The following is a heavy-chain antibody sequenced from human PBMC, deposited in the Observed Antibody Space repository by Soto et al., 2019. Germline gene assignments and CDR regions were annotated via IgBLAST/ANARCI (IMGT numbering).Heavy chain of an antibody. CDR2: ISYDGSNK. Sequence: SLRLSGAESGFTFSSYAMHWVRKAPGKGLEWVAVISYDGSNKYYADSVKGRFTISRDNSKNTLYLQMNSLRAEDTAVYYCARDGYSYARYYFDYWGQGTLVTVSS. CDR1: GFTFSSYA. J-gene: IGHJ4*02. CDR3: ARDGYSYARYYFDY. D-gene: IGHD5-18*01. V-gene: IGHV3-30-3*01.